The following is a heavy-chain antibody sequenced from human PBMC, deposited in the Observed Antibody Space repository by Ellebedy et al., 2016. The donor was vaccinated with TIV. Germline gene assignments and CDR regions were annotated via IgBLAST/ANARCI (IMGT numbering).Heavy chain of an antibody. V-gene: IGHV1-18*04. CDR3: ASETLSRYCSGGSCGWDV. CDR1: GYTFTSYG. D-gene: IGHD2-15*01. Sequence: ASVKVSCKASGYTFTSYGISWVRQAPGQGLEWMGWISVYTGNTNYAQKLQGRVTMTTDTSTSTAYMELRSLRSDDTAVYYCASETLSRYCSGGSCGWDVWGQGTTVTVSS. CDR2: ISVYTGNT. J-gene: IGHJ6*02.